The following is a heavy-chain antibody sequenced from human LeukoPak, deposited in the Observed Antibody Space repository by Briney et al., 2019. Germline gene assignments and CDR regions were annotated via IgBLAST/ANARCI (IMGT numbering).Heavy chain of an antibody. V-gene: IGHV1-2*06. J-gene: IGHJ3*02. CDR1: GYTFTGYY. D-gene: IGHD4-17*01. CDR3: ARGGDYDAFDI. CDR2: INPNSGGT. Sequence: ASVKVSCKASGYTFTGYYMHWVRQAPGQGLEWMGRINPNSGGTNYAQKFQGRVTMTRDSSISTAYMELSGLRSDDTAVYYCARGGDYDAFDIWGQGTMVAVSS.